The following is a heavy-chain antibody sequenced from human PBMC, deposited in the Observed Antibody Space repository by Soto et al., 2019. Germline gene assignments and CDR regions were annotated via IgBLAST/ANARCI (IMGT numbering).Heavy chain of an antibody. D-gene: IGHD3-10*01. CDR3: ARGLPLGGHHFEP. CDR1: GFTLSSYD. J-gene: IGHJ5*02. Sequence: GGSLRLSCAASGFTLSSYDMHLVRQATGKGLEWVSAIGTAGETYYPGSVKGRFTISRENAKNSLYLQMNSLRAGDTAVYYCARGLPLGGHHFEPWGQGTLVTVFS. CDR2: IGTAGET. V-gene: IGHV3-13*01.